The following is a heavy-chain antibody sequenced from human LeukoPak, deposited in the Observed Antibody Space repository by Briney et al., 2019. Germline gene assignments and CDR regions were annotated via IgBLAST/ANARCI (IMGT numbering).Heavy chain of an antibody. V-gene: IGHV3-33*01. D-gene: IGHD2-15*01. CDR2: TWYDGSKK. J-gene: IGHJ4*02. CDR3: ARDRSLLYFDY. Sequence: GGSLRLSCAASGLSFSSDGMHWLRQAPGKGLEWVALTWYDGSKKSYGDSVKGRFTISRDNSKNTLYLQMSSLRAEDTAVYYCARDRSLLYFDYWGQGTLVTVSS. CDR1: GLSFSSDG.